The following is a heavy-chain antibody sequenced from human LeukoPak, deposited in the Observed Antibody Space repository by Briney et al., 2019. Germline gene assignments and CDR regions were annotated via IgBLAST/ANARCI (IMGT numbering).Heavy chain of an antibody. CDR2: IYHSGST. CDR3: AKGISPRSGYYNPFNS. CDR1: GYSISSGYY. Sequence: SETLSLTCTVSGYSISSGYYWGWIRQPPGKWLEWIGSIYHSGSTYYNPSLKSRVTISVDTSKNQFSLKLSSVTAADTAVYYCAKGISPRSGYYNPFNSWGQGTLVTVSS. V-gene: IGHV4-38-2*02. D-gene: IGHD3-9*01. J-gene: IGHJ4*02.